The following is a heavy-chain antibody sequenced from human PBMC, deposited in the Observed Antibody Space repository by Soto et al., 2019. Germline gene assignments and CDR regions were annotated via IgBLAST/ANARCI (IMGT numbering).Heavy chain of an antibody. V-gene: IGHV1-69*06. CDR3: ARVYYYDSSGYSYYYGMDV. CDR1: GGTFSSYA. Sequence: SVKVSCKASGGTFSSYAISWVRQAPGQGLEWVGGIIPIFGTANYAQKLQGRVTITADKSTSTAYMELSSLRSEDTAVYYCARVYYYDSSGYSYYYGMDVWGQGTTVTVSS. J-gene: IGHJ6*02. CDR2: IIPIFGTA. D-gene: IGHD3-22*01.